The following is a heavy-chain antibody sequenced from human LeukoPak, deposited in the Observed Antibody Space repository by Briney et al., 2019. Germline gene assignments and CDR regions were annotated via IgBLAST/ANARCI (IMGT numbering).Heavy chain of an antibody. CDR1: GFTFSSYA. V-gene: IGHV3-30-3*01. J-gene: IGHJ4*02. D-gene: IGHD3-22*01. CDR3: ARADYYDSSGIDY. Sequence: GGSLRLSCAASGFTFSSYAMLWVRQAPGKGLVWVAVISYDGSNKYYADSVRGRFTISRDDSKNTLYLQMNSLRAEDTAVYYCARADYYDSSGIDYWGQGTLVTVSS. CDR2: ISYDGSNK.